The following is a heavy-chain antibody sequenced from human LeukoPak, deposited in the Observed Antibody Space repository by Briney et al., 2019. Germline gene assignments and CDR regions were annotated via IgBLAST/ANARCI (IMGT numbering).Heavy chain of an antibody. J-gene: IGHJ3*02. V-gene: IGHV3-15*01. CDR3: ATDPGEWEPI. CDR1: GLTFNNAW. CDR2: IKSKTDGETS. D-gene: IGHD1-26*01. Sequence: GGSLRLSCATSGLTFNNAWMSWFRQAPGKGLERVGRIKSKTDGETSDYAAPVQGRFTISRDDSKNTLYLQMNSLKIEDTAVYYCATDPGEWEPIWGQGTMVTVSS.